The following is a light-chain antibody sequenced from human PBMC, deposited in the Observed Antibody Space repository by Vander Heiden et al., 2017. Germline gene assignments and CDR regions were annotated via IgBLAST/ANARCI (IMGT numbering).Light chain of an antibody. V-gene: IGKV3-20*01. CDR3: QYYGTTPWT. CDR1: QSVSSSY. CDR2: GAS. Sequence: MLTQSPGTLSLSPGERATLSCRASQSVSSSYLAWYQQKPGQAPRVLIYGASTRATDIPDRFRGSESGTDFTLTISRLEPEDFVVYYCQYYGTTPWTFGQGTKVEIK. J-gene: IGKJ1*01.